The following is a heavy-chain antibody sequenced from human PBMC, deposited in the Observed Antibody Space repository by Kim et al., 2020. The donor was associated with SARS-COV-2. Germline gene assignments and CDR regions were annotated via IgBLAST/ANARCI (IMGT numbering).Heavy chain of an antibody. CDR3: AKDRRSGVAPYGMDV. D-gene: IGHD2-15*01. V-gene: IGHV3-23*01. J-gene: IGHJ6*02. Sequence: TVKGRFTISRDNSKNTLYLQRNSLRAEDTAVYYCAKDRRSGVAPYGMDVWGQGTTVTVSS.